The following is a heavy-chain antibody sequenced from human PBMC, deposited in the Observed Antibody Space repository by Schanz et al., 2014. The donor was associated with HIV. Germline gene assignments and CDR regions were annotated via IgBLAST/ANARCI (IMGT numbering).Heavy chain of an antibody. D-gene: IGHD6-19*01. CDR2: IIPIFGTP. CDR1: GGTFSRYA. CDR3: ATCLITSGCSS. V-gene: IGHV1-69*06. J-gene: IGHJ5*02. Sequence: QVPLVQSGAEVTEPGASVKVSCKASGGTFSRYAISWVRQAPGQGLEWRGGIIPIFGTPNYAQKFQGRVTITADKSTSTGYMDLSNLRSDDTAVYYCATCLITSGCSSWGQGTLVTVSS.